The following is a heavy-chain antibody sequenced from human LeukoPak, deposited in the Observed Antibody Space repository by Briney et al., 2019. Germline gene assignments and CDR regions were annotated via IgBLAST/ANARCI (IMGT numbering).Heavy chain of an antibody. V-gene: IGHV1-8*01. D-gene: IGHD1-26*01. CDR2: MNPNSGNT. Sequence: ASVKVSCKASGYTFTSYDINWVRQATGQGLEWMGWMNPNSGNTGYAQKFQGRVTITRNTSISTAYMELSSLRSEDTAVYYCARGDLKGAEVGATWGYYYYMDVWGKGTTVTVSS. J-gene: IGHJ6*03. CDR1: GYTFTSYD. CDR3: ARGDLKGAEVGATWGYYYYMDV.